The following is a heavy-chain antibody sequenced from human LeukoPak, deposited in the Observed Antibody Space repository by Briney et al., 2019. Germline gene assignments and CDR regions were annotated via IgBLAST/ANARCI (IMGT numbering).Heavy chain of an antibody. CDR1: GYTFTSYD. V-gene: IGHV1-8*01. J-gene: IGHJ4*02. CDR3: ARALRGVAVAGTSYYFDY. CDR2: MNSNSGNT. D-gene: IGHD6-19*01. Sequence: ASETVSRTASGYTFTSYDINWVRKGTRQGLEWVVWMNSNSGNTGYAQKFQGRVIMTRNTSIITAYMELSSLRSEDTAVYYCARALRGVAVAGTSYYFDYWGQGTLVTVSS.